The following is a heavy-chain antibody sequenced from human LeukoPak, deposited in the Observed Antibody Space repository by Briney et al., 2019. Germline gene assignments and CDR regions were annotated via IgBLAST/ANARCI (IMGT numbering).Heavy chain of an antibody. D-gene: IGHD3-3*01. CDR3: ARHQTIFGVPDY. CDR1: GYSFTSYW. CDR2: IYPSDSQT. V-gene: IGHV5-51*01. Sequence: GESLKISCKGSGYSFTSYWIGWVRQMPGKGLEWMGIIYPSDSQTRYSPPFQGQVTISADKSISTAYLQWTSLKASDTAMYYCARHQTIFGVPDYWGQGTLVTVSS. J-gene: IGHJ4*02.